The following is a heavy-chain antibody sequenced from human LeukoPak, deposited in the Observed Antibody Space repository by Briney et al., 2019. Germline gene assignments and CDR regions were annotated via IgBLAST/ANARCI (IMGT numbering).Heavy chain of an antibody. CDR3: ARHIVVVPAAIYPPGWFDP. CDR1: GGSISSHY. J-gene: IGHJ5*02. CDR2: IYYSGST. V-gene: IGHV4-59*08. D-gene: IGHD2-2*01. Sequence: SETLSLTCTVSGGSISSHYWSWIRQPPGKGLEWIGYIYYSGSTNYNPSLKSRVTISVDTSKNQFSLKLSSVTAADTAVYYCARHIVVVPAAIYPPGWFDPWGQGTLVTVSS.